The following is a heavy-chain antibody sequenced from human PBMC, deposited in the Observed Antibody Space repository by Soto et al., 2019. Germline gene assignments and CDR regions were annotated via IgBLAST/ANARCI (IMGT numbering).Heavy chain of an antibody. CDR3: TRANWYSAY. D-gene: IGHD1-7*01. J-gene: IGHJ4*02. CDR1: GGSISNHY. V-gene: IGHV4-59*11. CDR2: IYYNGNT. Sequence: QVQLQESGPGLVKPSETLSLTCSVSGGSISNHYWSWIRQPPGQGLEWIGYIYYNGNTNYNPSRKRRVTRSVDTSRKQISLKLTAVTAADTAVYYCTRANWYSAYWGQGTLVTVSS.